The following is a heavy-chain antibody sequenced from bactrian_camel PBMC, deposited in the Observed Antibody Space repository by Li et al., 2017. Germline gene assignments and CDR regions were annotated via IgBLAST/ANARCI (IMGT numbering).Heavy chain of an antibody. Sequence: DVQLVESGGGSVQAGGSLRLSCATSGYTGSTYSMGWFRQAPGKEREGVAAMDSGGRTSYAFSVKGRFTISQDKAKNTLYLQMNSLKPEDTAMYYCATTLRWIVLKLRGGEYQYWGQGTQVTVS. CDR1: GYTGSTYS. D-gene: IGHD1*01. V-gene: IGHV3S42*01. CDR3: ATTLRWIVLKLRGGEYQY. J-gene: IGHJ4*01. CDR2: MDSGGRT.